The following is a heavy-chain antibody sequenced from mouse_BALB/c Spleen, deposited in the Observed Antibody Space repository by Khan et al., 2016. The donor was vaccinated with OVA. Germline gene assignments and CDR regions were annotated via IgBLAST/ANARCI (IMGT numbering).Heavy chain of an antibody. CDR1: GYTFTDYA. J-gene: IGHJ4*01. CDR2: ISTYYGDA. D-gene: IGHD2-2*01. V-gene: IGHV1S137*01. Sequence: QVQLKESGAELVRPGVSVKISCKGSGYTFTDYAIHWVKQSHAKSLEWIGVISTYYGDATYNQKFKGKATMTVDKSSSTAYMEFARLTSEDSAIYYCARGGLALYAMDYWGQGTSVTVSS. CDR3: ARGGLALYAMDY.